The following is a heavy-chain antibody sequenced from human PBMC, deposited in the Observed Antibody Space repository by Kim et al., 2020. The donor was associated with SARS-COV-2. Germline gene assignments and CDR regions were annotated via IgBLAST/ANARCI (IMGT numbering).Heavy chain of an antibody. CDR2: ISYDGSNK. CDR1: GFTFSSYG. D-gene: IGHD2-2*02. V-gene: IGHV3-30*18. Sequence: GGSLRLSCAASGFTFSSYGMHWVRQAPGKGLEWVAVISYDGSNKYYADSVKGRFTISRDNSKNTLYLQMNSLRAEDTAGYYCAKDLVPAAIEAGNGFDP. CDR3: AKDLVPAAIEAGNGFDP. J-gene: IGHJ5*02.